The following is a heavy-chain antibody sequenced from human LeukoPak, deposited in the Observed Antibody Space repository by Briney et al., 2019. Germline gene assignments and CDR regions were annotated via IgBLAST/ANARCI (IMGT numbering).Heavy chain of an antibody. CDR1: GYTFTDYY. Sequence: EASVKVSCKTSGYTFTDYYIHWVRQAPGQGLEWMGWINPNSGERNSARKFQGRVTMTGDSSISTAYTELSRVTSDDTAVYYCARDRDYSNTERGFDYWGQGTLVTVSS. V-gene: IGHV1-2*02. D-gene: IGHD4-11*01. J-gene: IGHJ4*02. CDR3: ARDRDYSNTERGFDY. CDR2: INPNSGER.